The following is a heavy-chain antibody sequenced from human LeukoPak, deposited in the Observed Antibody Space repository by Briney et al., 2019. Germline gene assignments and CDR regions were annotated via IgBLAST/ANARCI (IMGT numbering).Heavy chain of an antibody. Sequence: GGSLRLSCVASGFTCNHYVMHWVRQAPGKGLEWVAVISKDGSAKFYADSVKGRFTISRDNSKNTLYLETDSLRAEDSAVYFCARDSVSSIFPRQFDHWGQGTLVTVSS. J-gene: IGHJ5*02. CDR2: ISKDGSAK. CDR1: GFTCNHYV. CDR3: ARDSVSSIFPRQFDH. V-gene: IGHV3-30-3*01. D-gene: IGHD6-13*01.